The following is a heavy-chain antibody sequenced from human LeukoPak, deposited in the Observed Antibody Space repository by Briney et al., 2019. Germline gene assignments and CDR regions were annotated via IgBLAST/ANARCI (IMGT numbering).Heavy chain of an antibody. CDR1: GYTFTSYY. CDR3: ARAGAAGLGNWFDP. J-gene: IGHJ5*02. D-gene: IGHD6-13*01. V-gene: IGHV1-46*01. Sequence: GASVKVSCKASGYTFTSYYMHWVRQAPGQGLEWMGIINPSGGSTSYAQKFQGRVTMTRDTSISTAYMELSRLRSDDTAVYYCARAGAAGLGNWFDPWGQGTLVTVSS. CDR2: INPSGGST.